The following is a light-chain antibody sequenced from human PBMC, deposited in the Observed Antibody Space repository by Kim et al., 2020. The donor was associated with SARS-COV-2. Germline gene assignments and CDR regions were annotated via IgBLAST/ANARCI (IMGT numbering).Light chain of an antibody. J-gene: IGLJ1*01. CDR1: TSNSGAGYD. V-gene: IGLV1-40*01. Sequence: RVNNSCTGSTSNSGAGYDVHWYQQPPGTAPKLLIYGNNNRPSGVPDRFSGSRSGTSASLAITGLRAEDEADYYCQSYDSSLSGSYVFGSGTKVTVL. CDR3: QSYDSSLSGSYV. CDR2: GNN.